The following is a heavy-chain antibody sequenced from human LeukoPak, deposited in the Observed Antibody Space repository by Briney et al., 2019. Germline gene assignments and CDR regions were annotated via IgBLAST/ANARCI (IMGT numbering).Heavy chain of an antibody. J-gene: IGHJ4*02. D-gene: IGHD5-12*01. CDR2: IGSKANSYAT. CDR1: GFTFSGSA. CDR3: TRGYSGYDSYYFDY. Sequence: GGSLRLSCAASGFTFSGSAMHWVRQASGKGLEWVGRIGSKANSYATAYAASVKGRFTISRDDSKNTAYLQMNSLKTEDTAVYYCTRGYSGYDSYYFDYWGQGTLVTVSS. V-gene: IGHV3-73*01.